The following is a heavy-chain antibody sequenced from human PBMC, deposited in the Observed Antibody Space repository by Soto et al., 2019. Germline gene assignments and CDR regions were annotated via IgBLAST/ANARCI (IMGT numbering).Heavy chain of an antibody. CDR3: ARGRITIFGVDYYYGMDV. CDR1: GGSFSGYY. V-gene: IGHV4-34*01. J-gene: IGHJ6*02. Sequence: WETLSLTCAVYGGSFSGYYWSWIRQPPGKGLEWIGEINHSGSTNYNPSLKSRVTISVDTSKNQFSLKLSSVTAADTAVYYCARGRITIFGVDYYYGMDVWGQGTTVTV. CDR2: INHSGST. D-gene: IGHD3-3*01.